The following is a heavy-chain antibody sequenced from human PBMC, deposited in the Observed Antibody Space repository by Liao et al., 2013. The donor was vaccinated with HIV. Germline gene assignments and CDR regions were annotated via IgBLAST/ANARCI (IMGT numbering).Heavy chain of an antibody. CDR3: ARDLAGGHYADY. CDR1: GGSFSGYS. CDR2: IHYSGTS. D-gene: IGHD4-17*01. V-gene: IGHV4-34*09. J-gene: IGHJ4*02. Sequence: QVQLQESGPGLVKPSQTLSLTCAVYGGSFSGYSWGWVRQPPGKGLEWIGSIHYSGTSHYNPTLRSRVTLSVDTSKNQFSLDVSSVTAADTAIYFCARDLAGGHYADYWGQGILVTVSS.